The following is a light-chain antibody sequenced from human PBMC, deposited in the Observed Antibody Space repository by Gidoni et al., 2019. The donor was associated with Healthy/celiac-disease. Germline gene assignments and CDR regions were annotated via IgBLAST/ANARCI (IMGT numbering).Light chain of an antibody. CDR2: DAS. CDR1: HSVSSY. J-gene: IGKJ4*01. V-gene: IGKV3-11*01. CDR3: QQGSNWPLT. Sequence: PATLSLSPGERATLSGRASHSVSSYLGWYQQKPGEAPRLLIYDASNRATGIPARFSGSGSGTDFTLTISSLEPEDFAVYYCQQGSNWPLTFGGGTKVEIK.